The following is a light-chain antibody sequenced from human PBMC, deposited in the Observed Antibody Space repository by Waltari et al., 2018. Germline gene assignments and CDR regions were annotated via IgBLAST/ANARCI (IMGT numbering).Light chain of an antibody. CDR1: DSVIGPYNY. CDR3: SSYTRRNTVI. V-gene: IGLV2-14*03. Sequence: SALAQPASVSGSPGQSITISCTGTDSVIGPYNYVSWYQQNPGIAPKLLLYDVSDRPSGVSDRFSGSKSGKTASLTISGLQPEDAADYYCSSYTRRNTVIFGGGTKLTVV. J-gene: IGLJ2*01. CDR2: DVS.